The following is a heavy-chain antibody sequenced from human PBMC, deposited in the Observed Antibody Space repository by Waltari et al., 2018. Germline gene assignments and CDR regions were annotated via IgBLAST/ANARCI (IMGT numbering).Heavy chain of an antibody. D-gene: IGHD3-16*01. CDR1: GFPFSDYD. V-gene: IGHV3-23*01. J-gene: IGHJ4*02. CDR3: ARVHSLGQYDSNGQESNFDH. Sequence: EVQLLESGVGFVQPGGSLRLPCLAYGFPFSDYDMPWIRQGPGKGLEWVSAISGGGIKTYDADSVKGRFTISRDNSKNTLYLQMNSLRAEDTAVYSCARVHSLGQYDSNGQESNFDHWGQGALVTVSS. CDR2: ISGGGIKT.